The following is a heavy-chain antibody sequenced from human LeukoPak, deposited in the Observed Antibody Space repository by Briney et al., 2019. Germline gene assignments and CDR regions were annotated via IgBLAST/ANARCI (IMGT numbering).Heavy chain of an antibody. V-gene: IGHV3-7*01. Sequence: GGSLRLSCAASGSTFSSYWMSWVRQAPGKGLEWVANIKQDGSEKYYVDSVKGRFTISRDNAKNSLYLQMNSLRAEDTAVYYCGRYDFWSGYSFDPWGQGTLVTVSS. CDR1: GSTFSSYW. CDR3: GRYDFWSGYSFDP. CDR2: IKQDGSEK. J-gene: IGHJ5*02. D-gene: IGHD3-3*01.